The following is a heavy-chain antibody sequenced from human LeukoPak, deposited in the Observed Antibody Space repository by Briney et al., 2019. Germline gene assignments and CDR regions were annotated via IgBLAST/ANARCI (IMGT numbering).Heavy chain of an antibody. CDR3: ARGTDTKPFWSGYWVDV. Sequence: GGSLRLSCAASGFTVGSNYMSWVRQAPGKGLEWVSVIYSGGSTYYADSVKGRFTISRDNAKNSLYLQMNSLRAEDTAVYYCARGTDTKPFWSGYWVDVWGQGTTVTVSS. CDR1: GFTVGSNY. D-gene: IGHD3-3*01. J-gene: IGHJ6*02. CDR2: IYSGGST. V-gene: IGHV3-66*01.